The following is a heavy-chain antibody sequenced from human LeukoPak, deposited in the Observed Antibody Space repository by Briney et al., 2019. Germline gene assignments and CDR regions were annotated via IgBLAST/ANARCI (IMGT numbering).Heavy chain of an antibody. CDR3: AKSRHSTSWFLDY. J-gene: IGHJ4*02. CDR2: ISGSGGNT. CDR1: GFTFSSYA. V-gene: IGHV3-23*01. Sequence: GGSLRLSCAASGFTFSSYAMTWVRQAPGKGLEWVSAISGSGGNTYYADSVKGRFAISRDNSKNTVYLQMNSLRAEDTAVYYCAKSRHSTSWFLDYWGQGTLVTVSS. D-gene: IGHD6-13*01.